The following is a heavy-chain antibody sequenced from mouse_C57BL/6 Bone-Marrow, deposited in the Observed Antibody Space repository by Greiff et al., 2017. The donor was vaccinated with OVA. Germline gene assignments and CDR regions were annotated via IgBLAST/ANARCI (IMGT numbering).Heavy chain of an antibody. D-gene: IGHD1-1*01. J-gene: IGHJ2*01. Sequence: EVQRVESGGGLVKPGGSLKLSCAASGFTFSSYAMSWVRQTPEKRLEWVATISDGGSYTYYPDNVKGRFTISRDNAKNNLYLQMSHLKSEDTAMYYCARDYYKDYWGRGTTLTVSS. CDR3: ARDYYKDY. V-gene: IGHV5-4*01. CDR1: GFTFSSYA. CDR2: ISDGGSYT.